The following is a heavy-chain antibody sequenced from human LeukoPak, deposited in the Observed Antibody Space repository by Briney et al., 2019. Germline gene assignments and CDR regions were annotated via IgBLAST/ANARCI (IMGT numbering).Heavy chain of an antibody. D-gene: IGHD1-14*01. CDR2: IYPGDSDT. CDR3: ARKSGAYRKKPPFDY. CDR1: GYSFTTYW. V-gene: IGHV5-51*01. J-gene: IGHJ4*02. Sequence: GESLKISCKGSGYSFTTYWIGWVRQMPGKGLEWMGIIYPGDSDTRYSPSFQGHATISADKSITPDYLQWSSLKASDTVMYYRARKSGAYRKKPPFDYWGPGNLVTVSS.